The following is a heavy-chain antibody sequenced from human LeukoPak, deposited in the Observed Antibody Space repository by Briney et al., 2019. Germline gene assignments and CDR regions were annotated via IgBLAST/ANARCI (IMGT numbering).Heavy chain of an antibody. J-gene: IGHJ4*02. CDR1: GGSISSGSYY. D-gene: IGHD3-10*01. CDR3: AGEGTTYYYGSGSYYNAGAFDY. Sequence: SETLSLTCTVSGGSISSGSYYWSWIRQPAGKGLEWIGRIYTSGSTNYNPSLKSRVTISVDTSKNQFSLKLSSVTAADTAVYYCAGEGTTYYYGSGSYYNAGAFDYWGQGTLVTVSS. CDR2: IYTSGST. V-gene: IGHV4-61*02.